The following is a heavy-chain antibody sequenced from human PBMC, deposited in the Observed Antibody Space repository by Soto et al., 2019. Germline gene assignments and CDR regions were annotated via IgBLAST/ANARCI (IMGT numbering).Heavy chain of an antibody. J-gene: IGHJ5*02. D-gene: IGHD6-13*01. CDR3: ARRPADSSSWHNWFDP. V-gene: IGHV5-10-1*01. Sequence: ESLKISCKGSGYSFTSYWISWVRQMPGKGLEWMGRIDPSDSYTNYSPSFQGHVTISADKSISTAYPQWISLQASDTAMYYCARRPADSSSWHNWFDPWGQVTLVTASS. CDR1: GYSFTSYW. CDR2: IDPSDSYT.